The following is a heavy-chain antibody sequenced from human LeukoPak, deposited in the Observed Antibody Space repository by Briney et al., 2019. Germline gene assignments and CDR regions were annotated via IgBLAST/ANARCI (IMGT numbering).Heavy chain of an antibody. J-gene: IGHJ4*02. CDR3: ARKLIRDY. CDR2: VYYTGST. Sequence: LETLSLTCTVSGGSISNYYWTWVRQPPGRAVEWIGYVYYTGSTNYNPSLTSRVSISVDTSNNQFSLQLRSVTAADTAVYYCARKLIRDYWGQGTLVTVSS. V-gene: IGHV4-59*08. D-gene: IGHD5-24*01. CDR1: GGSISNYY.